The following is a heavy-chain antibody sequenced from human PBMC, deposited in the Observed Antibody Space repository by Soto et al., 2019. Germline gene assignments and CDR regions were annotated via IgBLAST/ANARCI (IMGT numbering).Heavy chain of an antibody. CDR2: ISYDGSNK. Sequence: PRLSCAASGFTFSSYGMHWVRQAPGKGLEWVAVISYDGSNKYYADSVKGRFTISRDNSKNTLYLQMNSLRAEDTAVYYCAKGNSGWYDGMDVRGQGTTVTVSS. J-gene: IGHJ6*02. CDR1: GFTFSSYG. D-gene: IGHD6-19*01. CDR3: AKGNSGWYDGMDV. V-gene: IGHV3-30*18.